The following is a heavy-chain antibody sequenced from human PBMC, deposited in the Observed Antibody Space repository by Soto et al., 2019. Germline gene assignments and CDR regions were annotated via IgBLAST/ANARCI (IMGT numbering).Heavy chain of an antibody. Sequence: ASVKVSCKTSGYTLSNYGITWVRQAPGQPLEWLGWISLYSDDTNYAQKFQGRVSMTTDTSTTTAYMELRSLRSDDTAVYYCARVVPGAEAWFGPWGQGTLVTVSS. CDR1: GYTLSNYG. V-gene: IGHV1-18*01. D-gene: IGHD2-2*01. J-gene: IGHJ5*02. CDR3: ARVVPGAEAWFGP. CDR2: ISLYSDDT.